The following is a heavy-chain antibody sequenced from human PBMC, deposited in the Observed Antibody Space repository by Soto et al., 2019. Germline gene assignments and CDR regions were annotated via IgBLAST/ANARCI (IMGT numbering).Heavy chain of an antibody. V-gene: IGHV1-3*05. J-gene: IGHJ5*02. D-gene: IGHD6-6*01. CDR2: INAGNGNT. CDR3: ARERESNSFDGGWFDP. Sequence: QVQLVQSGAEEKKPGASVKVSCKASGYTFTSYAMHWVRQAPGQRLEWMGWINAGNGNTKYSQKFQGRVTITRDTXAXXAYMSRSSLGSEDTAVYYCARERESNSFDGGWFDPWGQGTLVTVSS. CDR1: GYTFTSYA.